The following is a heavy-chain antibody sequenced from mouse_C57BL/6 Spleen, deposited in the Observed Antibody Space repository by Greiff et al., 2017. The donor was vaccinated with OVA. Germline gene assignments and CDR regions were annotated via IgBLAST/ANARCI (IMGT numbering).Heavy chain of an antibody. D-gene: IGHD4-1*01. Sequence: VQVVESGAELVRPGTSVKVSCKASGYAFTNYLIEWVKQRPGQGLEWIGVINPGSGGTNYNEKFKGKATLTADKSSSTAYMQLSSLTSEDSAVYFCARDWDLYYAMDYWGQGTSVTVSS. V-gene: IGHV1-54*01. CDR2: INPGSGGT. J-gene: IGHJ4*01. CDR1: GYAFTNYL. CDR3: ARDWDLYYAMDY.